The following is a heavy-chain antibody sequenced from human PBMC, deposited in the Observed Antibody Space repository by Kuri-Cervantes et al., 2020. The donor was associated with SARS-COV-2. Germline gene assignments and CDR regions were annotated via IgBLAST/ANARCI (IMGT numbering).Heavy chain of an antibody. D-gene: IGHD3-10*01. Sequence: GGSLRLSCAASGFTFSSYSMNWVRQAPGKGLEWVSYISSSSSTIYYADSVKGRFTISRDNAKNSLYLQMNSLRDEDTAVYYCARGYPPIVRGVIIKGIGYWGQGTLVTVSS. CDR3: ARGYPPIVRGVIIKGIGY. CDR2: ISSSSSTI. J-gene: IGHJ4*02. CDR1: GFTFSSYS. V-gene: IGHV3-48*02.